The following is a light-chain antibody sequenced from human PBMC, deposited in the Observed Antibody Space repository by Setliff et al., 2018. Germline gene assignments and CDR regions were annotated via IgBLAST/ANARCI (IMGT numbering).Light chain of an antibody. CDR3: SSYSRTTTLVI. Sequence: QSALAQPASVSGSPGQSITISCTGTNSDVGTYSFVSWYQQHPGKAPKLMIYDVTNRPSGVSSRFPGSKSGNTASLTISGLQAEDEADYYCSSYSRTTTLVIFGGGTKVTVL. J-gene: IGLJ2*01. V-gene: IGLV2-14*01. CDR2: DVT. CDR1: NSDVGTYSF.